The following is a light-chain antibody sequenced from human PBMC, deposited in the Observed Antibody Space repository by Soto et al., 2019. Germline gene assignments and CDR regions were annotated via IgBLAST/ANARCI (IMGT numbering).Light chain of an antibody. J-gene: IGLJ1*01. V-gene: IGLV2-14*01. CDR1: SSDVGGYNY. CDR2: EVS. Sequence: QSALTQPASVSGSPGQSITISCTGTSSDVGGYNYVSWYQQHTGKAPKLMIYEVSNRPSGVSNRFSGSKSGNTASLTISGLQAEDEADYYCSSYTTSSPPYVFGTVTKLTVL. CDR3: SSYTTSSPPYV.